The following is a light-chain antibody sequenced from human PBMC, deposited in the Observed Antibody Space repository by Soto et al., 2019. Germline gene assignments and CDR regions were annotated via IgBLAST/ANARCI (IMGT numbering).Light chain of an antibody. Sequence: DIQITQSPSTLSASVGDRVTITCRASQTISSWLAWYQQKPGKAPKLLIYAASTLQSGVPSRFSGSGSGTDFTLTISCLQSEDFATYYCQQYYSYPPTFGQGTRLEIK. CDR3: QQYYSYPPT. V-gene: IGKV1-5*01. CDR2: AAS. J-gene: IGKJ5*01. CDR1: QTISSW.